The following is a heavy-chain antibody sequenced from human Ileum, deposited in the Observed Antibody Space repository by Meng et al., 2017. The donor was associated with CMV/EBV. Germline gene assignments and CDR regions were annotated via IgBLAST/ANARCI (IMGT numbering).Heavy chain of an antibody. CDR1: GDPISSGSHS. V-gene: IGHV4-39*07. CDR3: ARDLTNKWFYY. J-gene: IGHJ4*02. CDR2: MYFSGIA. Sequence: QMHLQALGPGLVKPAETLSLTCTASGDPISSGSHSCAWFRQPPGKRLEWIGSMYFSGIADYNPSLKSRVTISLHATQKQFSLRLTSVTAADSAVYFCARDLTNKWFYYWGQGTLVTVSS. D-gene: IGHD1-26*01.